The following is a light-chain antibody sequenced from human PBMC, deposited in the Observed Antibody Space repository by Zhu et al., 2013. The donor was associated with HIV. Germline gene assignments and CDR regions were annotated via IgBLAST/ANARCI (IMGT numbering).Light chain of an antibody. CDR2: GAS. CDR1: QSVSSNY. V-gene: IGKV3-20*01. Sequence: EIVLTQSPGTLSLSPGERATLSCRATQSVSSNYLAWYQQKPGQAPSLLIYGASTRATGIPDRFSGSGSGTDFTLTISRLEPEDFAVYYCQQYGRSPFTFGPGTKVDIK. CDR3: QQYGRSPFT. J-gene: IGKJ3*01.